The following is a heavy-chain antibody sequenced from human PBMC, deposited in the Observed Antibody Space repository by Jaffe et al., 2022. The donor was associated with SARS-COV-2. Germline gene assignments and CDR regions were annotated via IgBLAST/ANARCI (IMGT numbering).Heavy chain of an antibody. V-gene: IGHV1-46*01. J-gene: IGHJ4*02. Sequence: QVQLVQSGAEVRKPGASVNVSCKASGYIFTSYSIHWVRQAPGQGLEWMGLMKPSGSRTSYSEKFKGRVTMTADTSTSTVHMELSGLRSDDTAVYFCARGFVTTPIDFWGQGTLVSVSS. CDR1: GYIFTSYS. CDR2: MKPSGSRT. CDR3: ARGFVTTPIDF. D-gene: IGHD3-3*01.